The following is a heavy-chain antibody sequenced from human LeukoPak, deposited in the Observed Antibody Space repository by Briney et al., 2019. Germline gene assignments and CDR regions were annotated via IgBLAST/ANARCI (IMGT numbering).Heavy chain of an antibody. CDR1: GFTFSSYS. V-gene: IGHV3-21*01. Sequence: PGGSLRLSCAASGFTFSSYSMNWVHQAPGKGLEWVSSISSSSSYIYYADSVKGRFTISRDNAKNSLYLQMNSLRAEDTAVYYCARDRCGGDCYGFDYWGQGTLVTVSS. J-gene: IGHJ4*02. CDR3: ARDRCGGDCYGFDY. CDR2: ISSSSSYI. D-gene: IGHD2-21*02.